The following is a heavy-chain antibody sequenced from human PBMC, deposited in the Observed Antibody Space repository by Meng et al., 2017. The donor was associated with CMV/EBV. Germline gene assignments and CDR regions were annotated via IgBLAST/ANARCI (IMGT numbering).Heavy chain of an antibody. CDR2: IYTNRGT. Sequence: QLPQGELTAGRVNLFTPRASSCTCCGGSSGLCSDYWGWCLHPAWSGLEWCVRIYTNRGTTNNPSLKSRVTITLVTSKNQFSLKLSSVTAADTTVYYCARVRGGRIDYWGQGTLVTVSS. V-gene: IGHV4-61*02. CDR3: ARVRGGRIDY. CDR1: GGSSGLCSDY. J-gene: IGHJ4*02.